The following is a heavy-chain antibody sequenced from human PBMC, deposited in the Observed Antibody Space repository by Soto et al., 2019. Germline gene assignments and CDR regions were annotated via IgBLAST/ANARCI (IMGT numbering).Heavy chain of an antibody. CDR1: GGSISSGGYY. CDR2: IYYSGST. J-gene: IGHJ6*02. D-gene: IGHD2-21*02. Sequence: QVQLQESGPGLVKPSQTLSLTCTVSGGSISSGGYYWSWIRQHPGKGLEWIGYIYYSGSTYYNPSLRIRVTLSVDTSKNQFSLKLSSVTAADTAVYYCARGTYCGGDCSGLSHGMDVWGQGTTVTVSS. V-gene: IGHV4-31*03. CDR3: ARGTYCGGDCSGLSHGMDV.